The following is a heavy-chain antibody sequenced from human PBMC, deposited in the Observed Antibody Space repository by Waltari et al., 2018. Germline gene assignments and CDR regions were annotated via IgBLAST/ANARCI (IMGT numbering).Heavy chain of an antibody. V-gene: IGHV4-39*07. CDR1: GGSISSSSYY. CDR2: IYYSGST. Sequence: QLQLQESGPGLVKPSETLSLTCTVSGGSISSSSYYWGWIRQPPGKGLEWIGSIYYSGSTYYNPSLKSRVTISVDTSKNQFSLKLSSVTAADTAVYYCAAHHYGSGSYYNNYWGQGTLVTVSS. J-gene: IGHJ4*02. CDR3: AAHHYGSGSYYNNY. D-gene: IGHD3-10*01.